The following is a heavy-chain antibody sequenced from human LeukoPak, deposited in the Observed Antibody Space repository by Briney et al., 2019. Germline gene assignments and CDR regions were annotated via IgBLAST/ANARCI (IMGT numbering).Heavy chain of an antibody. CDR1: GYTFTGYY. J-gene: IGHJ3*02. Sequence: GASVKVSCKASGYTFTGYYMHWVRQAPGQGLEWMGWINPNSGGTNYAQKFQGRVTMTRDTSISTAYMELSRLRSDDTAVYYCARGSPRELMGIAVAVGAFDIWGQGTMVTVSS. CDR3: ARGSPRELMGIAVAVGAFDI. V-gene: IGHV1-2*02. D-gene: IGHD6-19*01. CDR2: INPNSGGT.